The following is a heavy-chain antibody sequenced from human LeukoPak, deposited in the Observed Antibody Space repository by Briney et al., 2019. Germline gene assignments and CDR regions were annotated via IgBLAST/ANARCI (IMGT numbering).Heavy chain of an antibody. CDR3: ARQGLRRLESNWFDP. CDR2: IYTSGST. D-gene: IGHD4-17*01. CDR1: GGSISSYY. Sequence: SETLSLTCTVSGGSISSYYWSWIRQPPGKGLEWIGYIYTSGSTNYNPSLKSRVTISVDTSKNQFSLELSSVTAADTAVYYCARQGLRRLESNWFDPWGQGTLVTVSS. J-gene: IGHJ5*02. V-gene: IGHV4-4*09.